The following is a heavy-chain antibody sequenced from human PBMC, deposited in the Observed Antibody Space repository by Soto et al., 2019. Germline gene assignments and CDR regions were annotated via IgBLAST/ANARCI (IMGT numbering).Heavy chain of an antibody. V-gene: IGHV3-48*01. CDR2: ISSSGSII. CDR1: GFSFSSYN. CDR3: EREVRIALTGNYYGMDV. D-gene: IGHD3-3*02. Sequence: GGSLRLSCAASGFSFSSYNMNWVRQSPGKGLEWVSYISSSGSIIYYADSVKGRFTVSRDEAKNSLYLQMNSLRVEDTAVYYCEREVRIALTGNYYGMDVWGQGTKVTVSS. J-gene: IGHJ6*02.